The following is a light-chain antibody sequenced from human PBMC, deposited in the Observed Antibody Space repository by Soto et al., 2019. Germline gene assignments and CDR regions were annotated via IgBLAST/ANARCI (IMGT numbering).Light chain of an antibody. CDR2: AVS. J-gene: IGLJ2*01. CDR1: SSDVGGYNY. Sequence: QSPLTQPASVSGSPGQLITISCTGTSSDVGGYNYVSWYQQHPGKAPKLMIYAVSNRPSGVSNRFSGSKSGNTASLTISGLHAEDEADYYCSSYTSSSTLVFGGGTKVTVL. V-gene: IGLV2-14*01. CDR3: SSYTSSSTLV.